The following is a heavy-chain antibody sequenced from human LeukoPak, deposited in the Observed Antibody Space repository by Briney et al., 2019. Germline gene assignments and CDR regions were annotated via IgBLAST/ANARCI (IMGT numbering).Heavy chain of an antibody. CDR2: ISTSSSHM. CDR3: ARDDTAAHFFDY. Sequence: GGALRLSCAASGFTFKIYSMNWVRQAPGKGLEWVSSISTSSSHMYYADSVKGRFTISRDNAKNSLYLQMNTLRAEDTAVYYCARDDTAAHFFDYWGQGTLVTVSS. V-gene: IGHV3-21*01. D-gene: IGHD2-21*02. J-gene: IGHJ4*02. CDR1: GFTFKIYS.